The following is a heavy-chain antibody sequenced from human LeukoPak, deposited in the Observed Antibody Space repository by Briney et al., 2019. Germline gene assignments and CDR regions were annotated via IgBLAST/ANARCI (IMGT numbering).Heavy chain of an antibody. CDR2: IYHSGST. Sequence: RTSETLSLTCAVSGYSISSGYYWGWIRQPPGKGLEWIGRIYHSGSTYYNPSLKSRVTISVDTSKNQFSLKLSSVTAADTAVYYCARADHRKDTAMDYFDYWGQGTLVTVFS. D-gene: IGHD5-18*01. J-gene: IGHJ4*02. CDR3: ARADHRKDTAMDYFDY. CDR1: GYSISSGYY. V-gene: IGHV4-38-2*01.